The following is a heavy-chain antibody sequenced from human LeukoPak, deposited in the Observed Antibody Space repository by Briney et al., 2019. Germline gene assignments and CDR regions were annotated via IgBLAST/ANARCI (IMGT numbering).Heavy chain of an antibody. D-gene: IGHD6-19*01. CDR1: GFIFDDYA. Sequence: GGSLRLSCAASGFIFDDYAMHWVRQAPGKVLEWVSGISWNSGGIGYADSVKGRFTISRDNAKKSLYLQMNSLRAEDTALYYCAKDFYRAVAGSIGFWGQGILVTVSS. CDR2: ISWNSGGI. J-gene: IGHJ4*02. V-gene: IGHV3-9*01. CDR3: AKDFYRAVAGSIGF.